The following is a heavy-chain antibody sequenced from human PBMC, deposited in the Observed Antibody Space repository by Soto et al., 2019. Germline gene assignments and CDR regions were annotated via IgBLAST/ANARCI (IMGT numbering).Heavy chain of an antibody. J-gene: IGHJ4*02. V-gene: IGHV3-30*04. Sequence: QVQLEESGGGVVQPGRSLRLSCAASGFSFSRHTMNWIRQAPGKGLEWVASISYDGTNKYYADSVKGRFTISRDNSKNTMSVQMVSLRAEDTAVYYCAKDRVRLGELSLFGYFDYWGQGTLVTVSS. CDR1: GFSFSRHT. CDR2: ISYDGTNK. D-gene: IGHD3-16*02. CDR3: AKDRVRLGELSLFGYFDY.